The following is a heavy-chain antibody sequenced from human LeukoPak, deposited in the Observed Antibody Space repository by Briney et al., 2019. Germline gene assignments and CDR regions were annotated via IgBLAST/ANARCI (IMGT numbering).Heavy chain of an antibody. D-gene: IGHD5-12*01. CDR2: INPSGESA. CDR1: GYSLTNYY. J-gene: IGHJ4*02. V-gene: IGHV1-46*01. Sequence: ASVKVSCKAFGYSLTNYYVHWVRQAPGQGLEWMIEINPSGESASYAKKFQGRIPVTRDTYTTAVYMDLSSLRSEATATYYCARGAPTTRIGAGRFDYWGQGSLLTVAS. CDR3: ARGAPTTRIGAGRFDY.